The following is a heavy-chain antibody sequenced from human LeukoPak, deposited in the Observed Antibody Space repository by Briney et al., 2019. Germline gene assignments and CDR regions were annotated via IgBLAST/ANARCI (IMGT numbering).Heavy chain of an antibody. J-gene: IGHJ4*02. CDR1: GFTINKYG. CDR2: ISHDGENK. D-gene: IGHD2-15*01. CDR3: ATSQTRSPPEYCSGGSCAPFDY. Sequence: PGGSLRLSCAASGFTINKYGIHWVRQAPGKGLEWVALISHDGENKFYADSVRGRFTISRDNSKNTLYLQMNSLRAEDTAVYYCATSQTRSPPEYCSGGSCAPFDYWGQGTLVTVSS. V-gene: IGHV3-30*02.